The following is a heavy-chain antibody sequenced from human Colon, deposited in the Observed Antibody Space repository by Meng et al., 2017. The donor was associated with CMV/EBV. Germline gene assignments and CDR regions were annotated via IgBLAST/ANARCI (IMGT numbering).Heavy chain of an antibody. J-gene: IGHJ4*02. V-gene: IGHV4-30-2*01. CDR3: GRVAVAGTRTDVDY. D-gene: IGHD6-19*01. Sequence: SAASISSGANPWTWIRQPSGKGLEWIGYIYYSGRSYYNPSLKSRVSISIDGSKNQFSLNLNSVTDADTAVYFCGRVAVAGTRTDVDYWGQGTLVTVSS. CDR2: IYYSGRS. CDR1: AASISSGANP.